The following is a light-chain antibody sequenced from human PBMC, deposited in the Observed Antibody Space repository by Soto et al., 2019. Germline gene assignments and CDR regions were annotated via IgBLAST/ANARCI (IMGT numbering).Light chain of an antibody. J-gene: IGKJ4*01. CDR3: QQYNSYPLT. CDR1: QSISSW. Sequence: DIQMTQSPSTLSASVGDRVTITCRASQSISSWLAWYQQKPVKAPKLLIYDASSLESGVPSRFSGSGSGTVFTLTISSLQHDDFATYYCQQYNSYPLTFGGGTKVDIK. V-gene: IGKV1-5*01. CDR2: DAS.